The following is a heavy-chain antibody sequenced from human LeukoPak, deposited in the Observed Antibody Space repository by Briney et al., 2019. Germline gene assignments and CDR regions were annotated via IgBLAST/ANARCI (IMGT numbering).Heavy chain of an antibody. Sequence: SETLSLTCAVYGGSFSGYYWNWIRQPPGKGLEWIGEINHSGSTNYNPSLKSRVTISVDTSKNQFSLKLSSVTAADTAVYYCARHGYSSSYDAFDIWGQGTMVTVSS. J-gene: IGHJ3*02. CDR1: GGSFSGYY. CDR3: ARHGYSSSYDAFDI. D-gene: IGHD6-13*01. V-gene: IGHV4-34*01. CDR2: INHSGST.